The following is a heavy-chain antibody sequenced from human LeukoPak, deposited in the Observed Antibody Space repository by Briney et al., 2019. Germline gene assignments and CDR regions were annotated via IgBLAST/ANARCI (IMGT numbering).Heavy chain of an antibody. CDR3: ARDRGYYDSSGYYYRENYFDY. Sequence: GGSLRLSCAASGFTFSSYAMSWVRQAPGKGLEWVSVIDSGGSTYYADSVKGRFTISRDNSKNTLYLQMNSLRAEDTAVYYCARDRGYYDSSGYYYRENYFDYWGQGTLVTVSS. D-gene: IGHD3-22*01. J-gene: IGHJ4*02. CDR2: IDSGGST. V-gene: IGHV3-53*01. CDR1: GFTFSSYA.